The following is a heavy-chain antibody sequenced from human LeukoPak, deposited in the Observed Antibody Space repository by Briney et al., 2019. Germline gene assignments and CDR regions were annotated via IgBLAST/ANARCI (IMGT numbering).Heavy chain of an antibody. CDR1: GYTFTGYY. Sequence: ASVKVSCKASGYTFTGYYMHWVRQAPGQGLEWMGIINPSGGSTSYAQKFQGRVTMTRDTSTSTVYMELSSLRSEDTAVYYCARAITIFGVAPDAFDIWGQGTMVTVSS. CDR2: INPSGGST. D-gene: IGHD3-3*01. CDR3: ARAITIFGVAPDAFDI. J-gene: IGHJ3*02. V-gene: IGHV1-46*01.